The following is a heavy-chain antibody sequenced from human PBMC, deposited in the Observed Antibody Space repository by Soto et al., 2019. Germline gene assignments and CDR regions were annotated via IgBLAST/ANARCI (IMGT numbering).Heavy chain of an antibody. J-gene: IGHJ4*02. CDR2: IYYSGST. D-gene: IGHD3-10*01. CDR1: GGSISTSSYY. CDR3: ARTLLYGSGSYYNV. V-gene: IGHV4-39*01. Sequence: SETLSLTCTVSGGSISTSSYYWGWIRQPPGKGLEWIGNIYYSGSTYYNPSLKSRVTISADTSKNQFSLKLSSVTAADTAVYYCARTLLYGSGSYYNVWGQGTLVTVSS.